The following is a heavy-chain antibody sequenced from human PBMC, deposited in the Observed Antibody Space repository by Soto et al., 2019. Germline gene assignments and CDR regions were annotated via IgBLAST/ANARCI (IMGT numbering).Heavy chain of an antibody. Sequence: SETLSLTCTVSGGSISSYYWSWIRQPPGKGLEWIGYIYYSGSTNYNPSLKSRVTISVDRSKNQFSLKLSSVTAEDTAVYYCAKAGYYYDSSGYDYWGQGTLVTVSS. D-gene: IGHD3-22*01. CDR3: AKAGYYYDSSGYDY. V-gene: IGHV4-59*12. J-gene: IGHJ4*02. CDR2: IYYSGST. CDR1: GGSISSYY.